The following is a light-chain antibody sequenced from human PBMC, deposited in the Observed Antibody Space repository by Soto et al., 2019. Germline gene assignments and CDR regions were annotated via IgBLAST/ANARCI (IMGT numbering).Light chain of an antibody. CDR3: QQYNNWPPWT. J-gene: IGKJ1*01. CDR1: QSVLYSSNNKNY. CDR2: WAS. V-gene: IGKV4-1*01. Sequence: DIVMTQSPDSLAVSLCERATINCKSSQSVLYSSNNKNYLAWYQQKPGQPPKLLIYWASTRESGVPDRFSGSGSGTEFTLTISSLQSENFAVYYCQQYNNWPPWTFGQGTKVDIK.